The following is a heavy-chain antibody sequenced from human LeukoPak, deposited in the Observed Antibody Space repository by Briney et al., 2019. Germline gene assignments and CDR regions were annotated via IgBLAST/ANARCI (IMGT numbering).Heavy chain of an antibody. V-gene: IGHV3-7*03. CDR2: VKHDGSEK. Sequence: GGSLRLSCAVSGLTFSTYWMSWVRQAPGQGLEWVANVKHDGSEKYYVDSVKGRFTISRDNAKNSLYLQMNSLRAEDTAVYYCARGYSSSLWGQGTLVTVSS. CDR3: ARGYSSSL. J-gene: IGHJ4*02. CDR1: GLTFSTYW. D-gene: IGHD6-13*01.